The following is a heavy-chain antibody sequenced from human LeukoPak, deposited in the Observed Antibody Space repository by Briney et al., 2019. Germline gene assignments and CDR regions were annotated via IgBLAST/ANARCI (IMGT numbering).Heavy chain of an antibody. Sequence: ASVKVSCKASGYTFTSYAINWVRQAPGQGLEWMGGIIPIFGTANYAQKFQGRVTITADESTSTAYMELSSLRSEDTAVYYCARDLRNYDSSGEFDPWGQGTLVTVSS. J-gene: IGHJ5*02. CDR2: IIPIFGTA. D-gene: IGHD3-22*01. V-gene: IGHV1-69*13. CDR1: GYTFTSYA. CDR3: ARDLRNYDSSGEFDP.